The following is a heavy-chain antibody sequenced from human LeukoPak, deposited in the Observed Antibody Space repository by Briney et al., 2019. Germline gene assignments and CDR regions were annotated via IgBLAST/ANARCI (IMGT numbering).Heavy chain of an antibody. V-gene: IGHV3-53*01. Sequence: GGSLRLSCAASGFTVSSNYMSWVRQVPGKGLEWVSVIYSGGSTYYADSVKGRFTISRDNSKNTLYLQMNSLRAEDTAVYYCARDSNGAYYFDYWGQGTLVTVSS. J-gene: IGHJ4*02. CDR1: GFTVSSNY. CDR3: ARDSNGAYYFDY. CDR2: IYSGGST. D-gene: IGHD4-17*01.